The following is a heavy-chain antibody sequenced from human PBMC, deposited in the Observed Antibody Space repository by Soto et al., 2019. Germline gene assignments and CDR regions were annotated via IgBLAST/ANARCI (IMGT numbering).Heavy chain of an antibody. Sequence: GGSLRLSCAASGFTFSSYEMNWVRQAPGKGLEWVSYISSSGSTIYYADSVKGRFTISRDNAKNSLYLQMNSLRAEDTAVYYCARRIAAAGREAFDIWGQGTMVTVSS. CDR3: ARRIAAAGREAFDI. CDR2: ISSSGSTI. D-gene: IGHD6-13*01. J-gene: IGHJ3*02. CDR1: GFTFSSYE. V-gene: IGHV3-48*03.